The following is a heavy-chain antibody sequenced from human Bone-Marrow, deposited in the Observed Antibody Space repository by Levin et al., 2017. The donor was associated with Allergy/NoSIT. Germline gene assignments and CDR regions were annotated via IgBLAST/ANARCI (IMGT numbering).Heavy chain of an antibody. D-gene: IGHD3-22*01. Sequence: GSVKVSCKASGYTFTDYYMNWVRQAPGQGLEWMGWINPNSGGTNYAQKFQGRVTMTRDTSISTAYMELSGLRSDDTAVYYCARDPDYYDRAFDIWGQGTMVTVSS. CDR3: ARDPDYYDRAFDI. J-gene: IGHJ3*02. CDR2: INPNSGGT. V-gene: IGHV1-2*02. CDR1: GYTFTDYY.